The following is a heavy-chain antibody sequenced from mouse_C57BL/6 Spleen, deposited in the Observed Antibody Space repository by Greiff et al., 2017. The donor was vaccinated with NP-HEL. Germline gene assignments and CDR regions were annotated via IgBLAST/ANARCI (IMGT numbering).Heavy chain of an antibody. J-gene: IGHJ2*01. Sequence: QVQLKQSGAELVMPGASVKLSCKASGYTFTSYWMHWVKQRPGQGLEWIGEIDPSDSYTNYNQKFKGKSTLTVDKSSSTAYMQLSSLTSEDSAVYYCARWVTGKGFDYWGQGTTLTVSS. CDR2: IDPSDSYT. V-gene: IGHV1-69*01. CDR1: GYTFTSYW. D-gene: IGHD4-1*01. CDR3: ARWVTGKGFDY.